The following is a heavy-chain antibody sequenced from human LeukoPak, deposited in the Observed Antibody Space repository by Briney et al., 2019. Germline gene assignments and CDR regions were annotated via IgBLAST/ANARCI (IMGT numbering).Heavy chain of an antibody. CDR2: ISYDGSNK. CDR3: AELGITMIGGV. D-gene: IGHD3-10*02. CDR1: GFTVSSNY. J-gene: IGHJ6*04. V-gene: IGHV3-30*18. Sequence: PGGSLRLSCAASGFTVSSNYMSWVRQAPGKGLEWVTAISYDGSNKYYADSVKGRFTISRDNSKNTLYVQMNSLRAEDTAVYYCAELGITMIGGVWGKGTTVTVSS.